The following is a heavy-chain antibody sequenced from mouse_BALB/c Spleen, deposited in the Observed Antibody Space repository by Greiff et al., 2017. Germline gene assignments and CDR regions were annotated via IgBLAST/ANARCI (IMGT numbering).Heavy chain of an antibody. V-gene: IGHV5-4*02. CDR1: GFTFSDYY. J-gene: IGHJ4*01. Sequence: EVKLVESGGGLVKPGGSLKLSCAASGFTFSDYYMYWVRQTPEKRLEWVATISDGGSYTYYPDSVKGRFTISRDNAKNNLYLQMSSLKSEDTAMYYCARDFTTATPYAMDYWGQGTTVTVSS. D-gene: IGHD1-2*01. CDR3: ARDFTTATPYAMDY. CDR2: ISDGGSYT.